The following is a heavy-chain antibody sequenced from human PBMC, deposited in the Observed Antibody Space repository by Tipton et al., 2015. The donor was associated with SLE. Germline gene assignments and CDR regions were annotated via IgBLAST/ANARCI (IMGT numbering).Heavy chain of an antibody. V-gene: IGHV4-38-2*02. CDR3: ARDIYDSWSGSYFPV. CDR2: MHHNGST. J-gene: IGHJ1*01. CDR1: LYSIGSGFY. Sequence: TLSLTCTVSLYSIGSGFYWDWVRQAPGKGLEWVATMHHNGSTYYNPSLRSRVAVSMDTSRNQFSLRLKSVTAADTAVYYCARDIYDSWSGSYFPVWGRGTLVMVSS. D-gene: IGHD3-3*01.